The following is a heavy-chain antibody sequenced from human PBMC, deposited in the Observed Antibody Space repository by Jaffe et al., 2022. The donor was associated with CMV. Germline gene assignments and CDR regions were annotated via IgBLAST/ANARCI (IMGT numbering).Heavy chain of an antibody. CDR2: IWSDGSDP. V-gene: IGHV3-33*01. CDR3: ARDFLDAFDI. J-gene: IGHJ3*02. Sequence: QVQLVESGGGVVQPGRSLRLSCVASGFTFSNYGMHWVRQTPGKGLEWVAVIWSDGSDPYYADSVKGRFIISRDISKNTLYLQMNSLRVADTALYYCARDFLDAFDIWGQGTMVTVSS. CDR1: GFTFSNYG.